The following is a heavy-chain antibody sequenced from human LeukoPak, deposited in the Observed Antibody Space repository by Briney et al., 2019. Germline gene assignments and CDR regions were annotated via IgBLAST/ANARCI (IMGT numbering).Heavy chain of an antibody. Sequence: PGGSLRLSCAASGFTFNSFAMSWVRQAPGKGLEWVSTISGNAVSTYYADSVKSRFTISRDNSKNTVYVQMNSLRAEDTAVYYCAKDSTSAWFDPWGQGTLVTVSS. V-gene: IGHV3-23*01. CDR3: AKDSTSAWFDP. J-gene: IGHJ5*02. CDR1: GFTFNSFA. CDR2: ISGNAVST. D-gene: IGHD2/OR15-2a*01.